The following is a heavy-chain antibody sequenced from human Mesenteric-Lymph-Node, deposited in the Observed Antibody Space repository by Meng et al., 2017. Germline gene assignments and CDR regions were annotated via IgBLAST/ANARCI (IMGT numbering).Heavy chain of an antibody. D-gene: IGHD3-22*01. CDR2: IYHSGST. J-gene: IGHJ4*02. Sequence: SETLSLTCAVSGYSISSGYYWGWIRQPPGKGLEWIGSIYHSGSTYYNPSLKSRVTISVDTSKNQFSLKLSSVTAADTAVYYCARLYYYDSSGYYSRSWWGQGTLVTVSS. CDR1: GYSISSGYY. CDR3: ARLYYYDSSGYYSRSW. V-gene: IGHV4-38-2*01.